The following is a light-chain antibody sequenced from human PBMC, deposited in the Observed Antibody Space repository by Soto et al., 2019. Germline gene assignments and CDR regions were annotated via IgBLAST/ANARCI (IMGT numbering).Light chain of an antibody. CDR1: QSISTY. CDR2: DVS. J-gene: IGKJ4*01. Sequence: DIQMTQSPSSLSASVGDRVTITCRASQSISTYLNWYQQKSGNAPKLLIYDVSTLQTGVPSRFSGSGSGTDFTLTITSLQAEDFATYYCQQLRLYPSTFGGGTKVDIK. CDR3: QQLRLYPST. V-gene: IGKV1-39*01.